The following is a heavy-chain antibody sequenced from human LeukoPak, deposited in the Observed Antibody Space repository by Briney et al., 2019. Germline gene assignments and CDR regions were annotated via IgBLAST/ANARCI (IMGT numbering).Heavy chain of an antibody. V-gene: IGHV4-38-2*01. CDR2: MYHTGTI. CDR1: GYSLGSGFY. Sequence: SETLSLTCAVSGYSLGSGFYCGWVRQPPGKGLEWIGNMYHTGTIYYNPSLRSRLTISEDKSKSHSSLTVDSVTAADPAVYYCATGRYSGSVDYWGQGILVTVPS. J-gene: IGHJ4*02. D-gene: IGHD1-26*01. CDR3: ATGRYSGSVDY.